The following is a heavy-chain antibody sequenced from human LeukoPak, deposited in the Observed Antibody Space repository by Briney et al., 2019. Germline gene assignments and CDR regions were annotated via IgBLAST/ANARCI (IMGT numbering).Heavy chain of an antibody. V-gene: IGHV1-69*04. D-gene: IGHD6-13*01. CDR2: IIPILGIA. CDR1: GGTFSSYA. Sequence: SVKVSCKASGGTFSSYAISWVRQAPGQGLEWMGRIIPILGIANYAQKFQGRVTITADKSTSTAYMELSSLRSEDTAVYSCARVITSGYSSSWYNEDGWNYYGMDVWGQGTTVTVSS. J-gene: IGHJ6*02. CDR3: ARVITSGYSSSWYNEDGWNYYGMDV.